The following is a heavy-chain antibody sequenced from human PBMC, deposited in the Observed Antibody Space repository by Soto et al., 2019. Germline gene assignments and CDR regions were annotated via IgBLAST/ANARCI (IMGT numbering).Heavy chain of an antibody. D-gene: IGHD3-22*01. J-gene: IGHJ4*02. CDR1: GYTFTSYD. CDR3: ARGRPDSSGYYKLDY. CDR2: MNPNSGNT. V-gene: IGHV1-8*01. Sequence: QVQLVQSGAEVKKPGASVKVSCKASGYTFTSYDINWVRQATGQGLEWMGWMNPNSGNTGYAQKFQGRVTMTRNTSISTAYMGLSSMRPEDTAVYYCARGRPDSSGYYKLDYWGQGTLVTVSS.